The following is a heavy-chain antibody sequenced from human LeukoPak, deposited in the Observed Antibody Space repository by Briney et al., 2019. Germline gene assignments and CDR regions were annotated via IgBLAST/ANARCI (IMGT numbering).Heavy chain of an antibody. Sequence: PGGSLRLSCAASGFTFSSYGMSWVRQAPGKGLEWVSAISGSGGSTYYADSVKGRFTISRDNSKNTLYLQMNSLRAEDTAVYYCAKVRFAQLRSWYSEYSGGFDYWGQGTLVTVSS. D-gene: IGHD6-13*01. V-gene: IGHV3-23*01. CDR3: AKVRFAQLRSWYSEYSGGFDY. CDR1: GFTFSSYG. J-gene: IGHJ4*02. CDR2: ISGSGGST.